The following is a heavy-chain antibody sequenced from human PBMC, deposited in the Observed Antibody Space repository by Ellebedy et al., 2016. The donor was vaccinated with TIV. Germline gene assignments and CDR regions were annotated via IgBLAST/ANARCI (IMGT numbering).Heavy chain of an antibody. CDR3: ARDLNWGTT. CDR1: GFTFSSYW. D-gene: IGHD3-16*01. Sequence: GGSLRLSXAASGFTFSSYWMHWVRQAPGKGLEWVANIKQDGSDKYYVDSVKGRFTISRDNAKNSLYLQMTSLRAEDTALYYCARDLNWGTTWGQGTLVTVSS. J-gene: IGHJ5*02. V-gene: IGHV3-7*01. CDR2: IKQDGSDK.